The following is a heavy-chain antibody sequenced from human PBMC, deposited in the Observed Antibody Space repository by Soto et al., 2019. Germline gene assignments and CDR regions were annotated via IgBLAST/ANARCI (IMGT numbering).Heavy chain of an antibody. D-gene: IGHD5-12*01. Sequence: SXRLTCAASVSTFSSDGMHAVRQASGKGLEWVAVISYDGSNKYYADSVKGRFTISRDNFKNTLYLQMNSLRAEDTAVYYCAKDRGYDKIIYYYYYYYGMDVWGQGTTVTVSS. V-gene: IGHV3-30*18. CDR1: VSTFSSDG. J-gene: IGHJ6*02. CDR3: AKDRGYDKIIYYYYYYYGMDV. CDR2: ISYDGSNK.